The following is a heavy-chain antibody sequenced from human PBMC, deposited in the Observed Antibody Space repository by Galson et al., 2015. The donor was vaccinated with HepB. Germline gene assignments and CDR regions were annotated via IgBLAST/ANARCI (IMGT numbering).Heavy chain of an antibody. CDR2: INPNSGGT. Sequence: SVKVSCKASGYTFTGYYMHWVRQAPGQGLEWMGWINPNSGGTNYAQKFQGRVTMTRDTSISTAYMELSRLRSDDTAVYYCARDVSDIVVVPAASWFDPWGQGTLVTVSS. V-gene: IGHV1-2*02. CDR1: GYTFTGYY. D-gene: IGHD2-2*01. J-gene: IGHJ5*02. CDR3: ARDVSDIVVVPAASWFDP.